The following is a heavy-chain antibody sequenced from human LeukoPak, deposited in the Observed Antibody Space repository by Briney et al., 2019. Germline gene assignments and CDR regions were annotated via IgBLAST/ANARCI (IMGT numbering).Heavy chain of an antibody. CDR3: ARADSSGYSDDFDY. CDR1: GFTFSSYS. Sequence: GGSLRLSCAASGFTFSSYSMNWVRQAPGKGLEWVSYISSSSSTIYYADSVKGRFTISRDNAKNSLYLQMNSLRAEDTAVYYCARADSSGYSDDFDYWGLGTLVTVSS. CDR2: ISSSSSTI. D-gene: IGHD3-22*01. J-gene: IGHJ4*02. V-gene: IGHV3-48*01.